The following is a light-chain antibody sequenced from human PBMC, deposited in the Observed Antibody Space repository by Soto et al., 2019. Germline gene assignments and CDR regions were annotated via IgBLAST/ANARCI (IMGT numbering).Light chain of an antibody. CDR2: GAS. Sequence: EIVMTQSPATLSVSPGERATLSCRASQSVSSSYLAWYQQKPGQAPRLLIYGASSRATGIPDRFSGSGSGTDFTLTISRLEPEDFAVYYCQQYGSSPLTFGQGTR. CDR1: QSVSSSY. J-gene: IGKJ5*01. CDR3: QQYGSSPLT. V-gene: IGKV3-20*01.